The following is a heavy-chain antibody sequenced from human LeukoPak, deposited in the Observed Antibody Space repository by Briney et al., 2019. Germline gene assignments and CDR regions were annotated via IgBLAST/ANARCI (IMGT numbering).Heavy chain of an antibody. Sequence: GGSLRLSCAASGFTFSDYYMTWIRQAPGKGLEWVSCISSSGSTIFYADSVKGRFTISRDNAKSSLFLQMNSLRAEHTAVYYCARVNRVTAIQELDYWGQGTLVTVSS. J-gene: IGHJ4*02. D-gene: IGHD2-21*02. V-gene: IGHV3-11*01. CDR3: ARVNRVTAIQELDY. CDR2: ISSSGSTI. CDR1: GFTFSDYY.